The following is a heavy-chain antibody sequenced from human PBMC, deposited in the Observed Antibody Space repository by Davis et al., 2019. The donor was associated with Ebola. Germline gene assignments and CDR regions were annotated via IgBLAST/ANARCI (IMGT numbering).Heavy chain of an antibody. V-gene: IGHV5-51*01. Sequence: KVSCKDSGNSFTSHWIGSVRTLPGKGPGWKGLIYTRDSDATYSPSFRGQVIISADKSMKTAFLQWSSLKASDSGMYYCASLRRTITGMDDGFDIWGEGTMVTVSS. CDR2: IYTRDSDA. J-gene: IGHJ3*02. CDR1: GNSFTSHW. D-gene: IGHD2-8*02. CDR3: ASLRRTITGMDDGFDI.